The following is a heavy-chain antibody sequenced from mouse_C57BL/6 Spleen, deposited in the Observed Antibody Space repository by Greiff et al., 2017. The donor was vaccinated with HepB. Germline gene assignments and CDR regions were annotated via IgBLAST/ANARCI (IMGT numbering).Heavy chain of an antibody. CDR1: GYAFSSSW. Sequence: VQLQQSGPELVKPGASVKISCKASGYAFSSSWMNWVKQRPGKGLEWIGRIYPGDGDTNYNGKFKGKATLTADKSSSTAYMQLSSLTSEDSAVYFCARDGNYPHWYFDVWGTGTTVTVSS. CDR2: IYPGDGDT. D-gene: IGHD2-1*01. J-gene: IGHJ1*03. V-gene: IGHV1-82*01. CDR3: ARDGNYPHWYFDV.